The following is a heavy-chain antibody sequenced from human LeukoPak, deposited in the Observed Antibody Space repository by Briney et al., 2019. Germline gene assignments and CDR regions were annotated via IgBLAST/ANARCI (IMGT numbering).Heavy chain of an antibody. CDR2: IYTSGST. Sequence: PSETLSLTCTVSGGSISSGSYYWSWIRQPAGKGLEWIGRIYTSGSTNYNPSLKSRVTISVDTSKNQFSLKLSSVTAADTAVYYCARVVVPAAMSGAFDIWGQGTMATVSS. CDR3: ARVVVPAAMSGAFDI. V-gene: IGHV4-61*02. D-gene: IGHD2-2*01. J-gene: IGHJ3*02. CDR1: GGSISSGSYY.